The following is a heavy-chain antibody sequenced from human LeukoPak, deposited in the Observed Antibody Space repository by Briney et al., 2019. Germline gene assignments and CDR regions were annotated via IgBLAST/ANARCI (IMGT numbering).Heavy chain of an antibody. CDR2: IYYSGST. CDR1: VGSISSYY. Sequence: SETLSLTCTVSVGSISSYYWSWIRQPPGKGLEWIGYIYYSGSTNYNPSLKSRVTISVDTSKNQFSLKLSSVTAADTAVYYCARDRCSSTSCLYYMDVWGKGTTVTISS. V-gene: IGHV4-59*01. J-gene: IGHJ6*03. CDR3: ARDRCSSTSCLYYMDV. D-gene: IGHD2-2*01.